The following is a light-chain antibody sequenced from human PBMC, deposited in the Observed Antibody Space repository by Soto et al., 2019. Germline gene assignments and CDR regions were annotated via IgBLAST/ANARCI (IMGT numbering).Light chain of an antibody. CDR3: QQYGSSPYT. CDR1: QSVSSSY. CDR2: DAS. V-gene: IGKV3D-20*01. J-gene: IGKJ2*01. Sequence: EIVLTQSPATLSLSPGARATLSCGSSQSVSSSYFAWYQQKPRLAPRLLIYDASSRATGIPDRFSGSGSGTDFTLTISSLEPEDFVVYYCQQYGSSPYTFGQGTKLEIK.